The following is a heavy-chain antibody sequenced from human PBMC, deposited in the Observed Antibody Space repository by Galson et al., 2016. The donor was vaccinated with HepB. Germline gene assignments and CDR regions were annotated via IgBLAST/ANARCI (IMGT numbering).Heavy chain of an antibody. J-gene: IGHJ4*02. CDR1: GFTFSSYA. CDR2: ITGNDNGT. V-gene: IGHV3-23*01. CDR3: ATFDY. Sequence: SLRLSCAASGFTFSSYAMSWVRQAPGKGLEWVSTITGNDNGTYYADSVKGRFTISRDNSKNTLYLQMNSLRAEDTAVYYCATFDYWGQGTLVTVSS.